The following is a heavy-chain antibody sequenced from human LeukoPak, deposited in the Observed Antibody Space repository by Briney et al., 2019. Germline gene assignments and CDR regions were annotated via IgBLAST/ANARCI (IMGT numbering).Heavy chain of an antibody. CDR3: ARRVSTGNAYSWFDP. J-gene: IGHJ5*02. D-gene: IGHD3-9*01. CDR2: ISSSSSTI. Sequence: GGSLRLSCAASGFTFSSYSMNWVRQAPGKGLEWVSSISSSSSTIYYADSVKGRFTISRDNAKNSLYLQMNSLRHEDTAVYYCARRVSTGNAYSWFDPWGQGTLVTVSS. CDR1: GFTFSSYS. V-gene: IGHV3-48*02.